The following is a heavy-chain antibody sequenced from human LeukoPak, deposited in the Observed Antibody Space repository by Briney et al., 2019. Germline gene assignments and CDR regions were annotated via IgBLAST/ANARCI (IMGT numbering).Heavy chain of an antibody. CDR3: ATPTPRGRSTYPLYYYYYMDV. Sequence: GASVKVSCKASGYTFTGYYMHWVRQAPGQGLEWMGWINPNSGGTNYAQKFQGRVTMTRDTSISTAYMELGRLRSDDTAVYYCATPTPRGRSTYPLYYYYYMDVWGKGTTVTVSS. CDR2: INPNSGGT. J-gene: IGHJ6*03. CDR1: GYTFTGYY. D-gene: IGHD2-2*01. V-gene: IGHV1-2*02.